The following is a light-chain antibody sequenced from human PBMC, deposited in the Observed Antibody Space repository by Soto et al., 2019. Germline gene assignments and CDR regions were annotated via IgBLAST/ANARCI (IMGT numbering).Light chain of an antibody. V-gene: IGKV1-39*01. CDR1: QSISSY. CDR3: QQSYSTPLT. CDR2: AAS. J-gene: IGKJ4*01. Sequence: DIQMTQSPSSLSASVGDRVTITCRASQSISSYLNWYQQKPGKAPKLLIYAASSLQSGVPSRFSGSESGTDFTLTISSLQPEDSSTYYCQQSYSTPLTFGGGTKVESK.